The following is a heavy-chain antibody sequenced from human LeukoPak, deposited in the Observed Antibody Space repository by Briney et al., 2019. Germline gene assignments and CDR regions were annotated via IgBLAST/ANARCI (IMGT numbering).Heavy chain of an antibody. D-gene: IGHD6-19*01. Sequence: SSETLSLTCTVSGGSISSGSYYWSWIRQPAGKGLEWIGHIYYSGSTNYNPSLKSRVTISVDTSKNQLSLKLSSVTAADTAVYYCARQDSRQWLVRGNAFDIWGQGTMVTVSS. CDR1: GGSISSGSYY. J-gene: IGHJ3*02. CDR3: ARQDSRQWLVRGNAFDI. CDR2: IYYSGST. V-gene: IGHV4-61*10.